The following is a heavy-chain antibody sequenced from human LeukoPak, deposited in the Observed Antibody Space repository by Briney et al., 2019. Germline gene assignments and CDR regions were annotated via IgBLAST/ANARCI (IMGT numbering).Heavy chain of an antibody. CDR1: GFTASSNY. CDR3: ARDAPGQWLAFDY. CDR2: IYSGGST. J-gene: IGHJ4*02. V-gene: IGHV3-53*01. Sequence: GGSLRLSCAASGFTASSNYMSWVRQAPGKGLEWVSVIYSGGSTYYADSVKGRFTISRDNSKNTLYLQMNSLRAEDTAVYYCARDAPGQWLAFDYWGQGTLVTVSS. D-gene: IGHD6-19*01.